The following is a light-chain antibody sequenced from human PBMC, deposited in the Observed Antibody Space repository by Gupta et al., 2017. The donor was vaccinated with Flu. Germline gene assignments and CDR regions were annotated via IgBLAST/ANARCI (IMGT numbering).Light chain of an antibody. CDR1: NIKTKS. Sequence: SYVLTQPPSVSVAPGQTAGVTCGGSNIKTKSVHWYQQKPGQAPVLVVYDDNDRPSGIPERFSGSNSGNTATLTISGVEAGDEADYYCQVWDSSNDDYVFGGGTMVTVL. V-gene: IGLV3-21*02. J-gene: IGLJ1*01. CDR3: QVWDSSNDDYV. CDR2: DDN.